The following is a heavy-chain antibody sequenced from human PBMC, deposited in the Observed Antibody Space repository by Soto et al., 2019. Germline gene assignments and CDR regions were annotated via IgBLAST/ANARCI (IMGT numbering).Heavy chain of an antibody. J-gene: IGHJ4*02. CDR2: IYYSGST. D-gene: IGHD3-9*01. CDR3: ARGDVLRYFDWLLDSHYLDY. CDR1: GGSISSSSYY. V-gene: IGHV4-39*01. Sequence: PSETLSLTCTVSGGSISSSSYYWGWIRQPPGKGLEWIGSIYYSGSTYYNPSLKSRVTISVDTSKNQFSLKLSSVTAADTAVYYCARGDVLRYFDWLLDSHYLDYWGQGTLVTVSS.